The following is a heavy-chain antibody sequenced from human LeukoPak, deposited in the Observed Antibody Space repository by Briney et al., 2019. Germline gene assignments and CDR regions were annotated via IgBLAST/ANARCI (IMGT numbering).Heavy chain of an antibody. D-gene: IGHD1-26*01. CDR3: ALAGSGSDAFDI. CDR2: IYYSGST. Sequence: SETLSLTFTVSGGSISSGDYYWSWIRQPPGKGLEWIGYIYYSGSTYYNPSLKSRVTISVDTSKNQFSLKLSSVTAADTAVYYCALAGSGSDAFDIWGQGTMVTVSS. CDR1: GGSISSGDYY. V-gene: IGHV4-30-4*08. J-gene: IGHJ3*02.